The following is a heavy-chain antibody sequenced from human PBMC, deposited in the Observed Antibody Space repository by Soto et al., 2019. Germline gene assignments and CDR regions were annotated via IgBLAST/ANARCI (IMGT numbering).Heavy chain of an antibody. CDR1: GSTFNSDD. Sequence: EVQLLESGGGLVQPGGSLRLSCGVSGSTFNSDDMSWVRQAPGRGLEWVSGISDSGSNTYYADSVKGRFTIFRDNSKNTLYLQMNSLRVDDTALYYCAKDGGWSLAVAGLFDPWGQGTLVTAAS. J-gene: IGHJ5*02. D-gene: IGHD6-19*01. CDR3: AKDGGWSLAVAGLFDP. V-gene: IGHV3-23*01. CDR2: ISDSGSNT.